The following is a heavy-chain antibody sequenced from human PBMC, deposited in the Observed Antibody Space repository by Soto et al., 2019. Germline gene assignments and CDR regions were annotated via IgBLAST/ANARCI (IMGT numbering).Heavy chain of an antibody. CDR1: GFTFSTYS. D-gene: IGHD3-3*01. CDR3: ARDTGYYDPWTGLGEY. V-gene: IGHV3-21*01. J-gene: IGHJ4*02. CDR2: ISSSGNSI. Sequence: GGSLRLSCAVSGFTFSTYSMNLVRQSPGKGLEWVSCISSSGNSILYADSVRGRFNISRDNAKNSLYLQMNSLRADDTAVYYCARDTGYYDPWTGLGEYWCQGTLVTVSS.